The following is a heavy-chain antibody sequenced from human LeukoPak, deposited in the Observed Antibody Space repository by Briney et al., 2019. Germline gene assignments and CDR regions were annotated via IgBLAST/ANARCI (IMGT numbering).Heavy chain of an antibody. J-gene: IGHJ6*03. V-gene: IGHV1-2*02. CDR3: ARDPYNWNDAVMTLDYYMDI. CDR1: GYTFTGYY. D-gene: IGHD1-20*01. Sequence: ASVKVSCKASGYTFTGYYMHWVRQAPGQGLEWMGWINPNSGGTNYAQKFQGGVTMTRDTSISTAYMELSRLRSDDTAVYYCARDPYNWNDAVMTLDYYMDIWGKGTTVTVSS. CDR2: INPNSGGT.